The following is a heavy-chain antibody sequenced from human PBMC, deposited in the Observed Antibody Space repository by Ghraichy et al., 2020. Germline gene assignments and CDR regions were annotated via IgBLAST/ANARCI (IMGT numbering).Heavy chain of an antibody. CDR3: AKDSSGYSSSLWEYYYYYYGMDV. V-gene: IGHV3-23*01. CDR1: GFTFSSYA. CDR2: ISGSGGST. J-gene: IGHJ6*02. Sequence: GGSLRLSCAASGFTFSSYAMSWVRQAPGKGLEWVSAISGSGGSTYYADSVKGRFTISRDNSKNTLYLQMNSLRAEDTAVYYCAKDSSGYSSSLWEYYYYYYGMDVWGQGTTVTVSS. D-gene: IGHD6-6*01.